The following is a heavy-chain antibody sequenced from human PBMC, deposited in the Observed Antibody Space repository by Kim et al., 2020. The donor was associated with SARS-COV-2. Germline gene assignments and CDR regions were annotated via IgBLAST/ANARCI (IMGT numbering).Heavy chain of an antibody. J-gene: IGHJ4*02. V-gene: IGHV3-48*03. CDR3: AREEGLEWSGYYKRYYFDY. Sequence: GGSLRLSCAASGFTFSSYEMNWVRQAPGKGLEWVSYISSSGSTIYYADSVKGRFTISRDNAKNSLYLQMNSLRAEDTAVYYCAREEGLEWSGYYKRYYFDYWGQGTLVTVSS. D-gene: IGHD3-3*01. CDR2: ISSSGSTI. CDR1: GFTFSSYE.